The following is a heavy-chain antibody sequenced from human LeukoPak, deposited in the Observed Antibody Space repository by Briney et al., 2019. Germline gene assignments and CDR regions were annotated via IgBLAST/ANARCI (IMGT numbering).Heavy chain of an antibody. D-gene: IGHD6-13*01. CDR3: AATSSWVDY. CDR1: GGSISSGGYS. Sequence: SQTLSLTCAVSGGSISSGGYSWSWIRQPPGKGLEWIGYIYYSGSTNYNPSLKSRVTISVDTSKNQFSLKLSSVTAADTAVYYCAATSSWVDYWGQGTLVTVSS. J-gene: IGHJ4*02. V-gene: IGHV4-30-4*07. CDR2: IYYSGST.